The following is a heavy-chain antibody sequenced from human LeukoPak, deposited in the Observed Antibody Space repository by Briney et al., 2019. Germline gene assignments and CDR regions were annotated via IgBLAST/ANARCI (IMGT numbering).Heavy chain of an antibody. V-gene: IGHV1-24*01. J-gene: IGHJ3*02. CDR2: FDPEGVEI. D-gene: IGHD4/OR15-4a*01. CDR3: ASGFYGAGHFDDDVFDI. CDR1: GYSLSELS. Sequence: ASVKVSCKVSGYSLSELSIHWVRQVPGKGFTWMGGFDPEGVEIVYAQSFQGRVTMTEDTSTDTAYMELSRLTSEDTAVYYCASGFYGAGHFDDDVFDIWGQGTLVTVSS.